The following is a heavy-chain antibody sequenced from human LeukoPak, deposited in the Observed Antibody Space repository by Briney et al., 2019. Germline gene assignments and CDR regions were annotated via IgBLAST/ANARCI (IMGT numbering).Heavy chain of an antibody. CDR1: GGSISSSSYY. D-gene: IGHD3-9*01. CDR3: ARELRGPNPTGAFDI. CDR2: IYYSGST. V-gene: IGHV4-39*07. J-gene: IGHJ3*02. Sequence: PSETLSLTCTVSGGSISSSSYYWGWIRQPPGKGLEWIGSIYYSGSTYYNPSLKSRVTISVDTSKNQFSLKLSSVTAADTAVYYCARELRGPNPTGAFDIWGQGTMVTVSS.